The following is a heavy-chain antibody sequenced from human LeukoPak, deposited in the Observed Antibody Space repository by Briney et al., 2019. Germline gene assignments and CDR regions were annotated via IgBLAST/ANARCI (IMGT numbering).Heavy chain of an antibody. CDR3: ARGSDFFDY. J-gene: IGHJ4*02. V-gene: IGHV4-31*11. Sequence: SQTLSLTCAVSGGSISSADFYWSWIRQHPGKGLEWIGFIYYSGSAYYNPSLKSRVSISIDTSKNRFSLTLNSVTAADTAVYYCARGSDFFDYWGQGTLVTVSS. CDR1: GGSISSADFY. CDR2: IYYSGSA.